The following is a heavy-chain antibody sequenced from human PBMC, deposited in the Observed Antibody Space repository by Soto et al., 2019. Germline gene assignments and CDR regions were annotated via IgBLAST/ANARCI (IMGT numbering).Heavy chain of an antibody. CDR2: IYYSGST. V-gene: IGHV4-39*01. CDR3: ARHTVTSWVGYYYGMDV. CDR1: GGSISSSSYY. J-gene: IGHJ6*02. Sequence: PSETLSLTCTVSGGSISSSSYYWGWIRQPPGKGLEWIGSIYYSGSTYYNPSLKCRVTISVDTSKNQFSLKLSSVTAADTAVYYCARHTVTSWVGYYYGMDVWGQGTTVTVSS. D-gene: IGHD4-17*01.